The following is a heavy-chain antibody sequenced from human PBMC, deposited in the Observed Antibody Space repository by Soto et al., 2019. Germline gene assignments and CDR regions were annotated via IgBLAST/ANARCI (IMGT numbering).Heavy chain of an antibody. Sequence: EVQLLESGGGLVQPGGSLRLSCAASGFTFSTFVMSWVRQAPGKGLEWVSGFSGSSGSTYYADSVKGRFTISRDNSKNTPYLQMTSLRAEDTAVYYCVKEGTVTTAGPRFWGQGTLVTVSS. CDR1: GFTFSTFV. CDR3: VKEGTVTTAGPRF. D-gene: IGHD4-17*01. V-gene: IGHV3-23*01. CDR2: FSGSSGST. J-gene: IGHJ4*02.